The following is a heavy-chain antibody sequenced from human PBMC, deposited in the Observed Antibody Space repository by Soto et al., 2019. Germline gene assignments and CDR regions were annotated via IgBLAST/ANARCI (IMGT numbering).Heavy chain of an antibody. Sequence: SETLSLTCAVYGGSFSGYYWSWIRQPPGKGLEWIGEINRSGSTNYNPSLKSRVTISVDTSKNQFSLKLSSVTAADTAVYYCARGRGVWGSYHYNWFDPWGQGTLVT. CDR1: GGSFSGYY. CDR3: ARGRGVWGSYHYNWFDP. CDR2: INRSGST. V-gene: IGHV4-34*01. D-gene: IGHD3-16*02. J-gene: IGHJ5*02.